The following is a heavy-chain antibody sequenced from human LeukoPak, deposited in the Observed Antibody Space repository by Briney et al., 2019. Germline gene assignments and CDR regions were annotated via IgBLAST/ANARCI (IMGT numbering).Heavy chain of an antibody. D-gene: IGHD1-26*01. CDR2: VSSSGGTT. CDR1: GFTFSSYA. V-gene: IGHV3-23*01. Sequence: GGSLRLSCAASGFTFSSYAMSWVRQAPGKGLEWVSGVSSSGGTTYSADSVKGRFTISRDNSKCTLYLQMNSLRVEDTAVYYCAKNSGSYYKSYFDYWGQGTLVTVSS. CDR3: AKNSGSYYKSYFDY. J-gene: IGHJ4*02.